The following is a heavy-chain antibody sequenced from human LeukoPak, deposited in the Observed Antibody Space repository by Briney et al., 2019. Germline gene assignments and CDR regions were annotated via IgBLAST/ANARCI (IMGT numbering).Heavy chain of an antibody. CDR1: GFTFDDYA. CDR2: ISGDGGST. D-gene: IGHD6-19*01. V-gene: IGHV3-43*02. CDR3: AKDGIAVAATSNYFDY. J-gene: IGHJ4*02. Sequence: PGGSLRLSCAASGFTFDDYAMHWVRQAPGKGLEWVSLISGDGGSTYYADSVKGRFTISRENSKNSLYLQMNSLRTEDTALYYCAKDGIAVAATSNYFDYWGQGTLVTVSS.